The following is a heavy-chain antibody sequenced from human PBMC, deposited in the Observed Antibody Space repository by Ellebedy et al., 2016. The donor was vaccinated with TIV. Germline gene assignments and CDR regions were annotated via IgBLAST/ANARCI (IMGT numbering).Heavy chain of an antibody. D-gene: IGHD5-18*01. CDR2: INYYNGNI. Sequence: AASVKVSCKASGYTFTSYGISWVRQAPRQGLEWMGWINYYNGNINYVQKLQARVTMTTDTSTSTDYMELGSLRSDDAAVYYCARDGPWGYHWFDPWGQGTLVTVSS. J-gene: IGHJ5*02. V-gene: IGHV1-18*01. CDR3: ARDGPWGYHWFDP. CDR1: GYTFTSYG.